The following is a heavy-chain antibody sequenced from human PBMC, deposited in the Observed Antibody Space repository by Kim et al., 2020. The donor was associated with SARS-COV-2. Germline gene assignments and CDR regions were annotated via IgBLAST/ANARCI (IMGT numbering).Heavy chain of an antibody. D-gene: IGHD3-10*01. Sequence: ADHGRRRFTISRDNSKNTLYLQMDSLRVEDTAVYYCAKDLLYVPGRGYFDSWGQGVLVTVSS. J-gene: IGHJ4*02. V-gene: IGHV3-23*01. CDR3: AKDLLYVPGRGYFDS.